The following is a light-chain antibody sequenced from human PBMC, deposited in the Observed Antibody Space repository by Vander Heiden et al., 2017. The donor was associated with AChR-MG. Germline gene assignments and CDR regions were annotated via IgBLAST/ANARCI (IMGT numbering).Light chain of an antibody. CDR1: QSVSSN. Sequence: ELVVTQSTATLSVSPRERATLACRASQSVSSNLAWYQQKPGQAPRLLIYGASTRATGIPARFSGSGSGTEFTLTISSLQSEDFAVYYCQQYNNWPRTFGQGTKVEIK. J-gene: IGKJ1*01. V-gene: IGKV3-15*01. CDR2: GAS. CDR3: QQYNNWPRT.